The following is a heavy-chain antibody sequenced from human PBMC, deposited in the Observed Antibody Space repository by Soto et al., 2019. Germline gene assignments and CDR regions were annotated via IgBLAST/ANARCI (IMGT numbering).Heavy chain of an antibody. Sequence: EVQLVESGGGSVQPGGSLRLSCAASGFPFSAYWMHWVRQAPGKGLVWVSRISSEGNNTSYADSVKGRFTMSRDNAKNSLFLQMNNLRAEDTAVYYCTREFGSGSPFDPWGQGTLVSVSS. D-gene: IGHD3-10*01. J-gene: IGHJ5*02. CDR1: GFPFSAYW. V-gene: IGHV3-74*01. CDR2: ISSEGNNT. CDR3: TREFGSGSPFDP.